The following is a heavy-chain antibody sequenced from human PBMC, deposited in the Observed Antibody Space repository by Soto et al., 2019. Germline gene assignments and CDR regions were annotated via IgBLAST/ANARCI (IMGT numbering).Heavy chain of an antibody. Sequence: SETLSLTCTVSGGSISSGGYYWNWIRQHPGKGLEWIGYTYYSGFTLYNPSLKSRVTISVDTSKNQFSLKLSSVTAADTAVYYCARDFGGVSGTSNYFDHWGQGTPVTVSS. D-gene: IGHD3-16*01. V-gene: IGHV4-31*03. CDR1: GGSISSGGYY. CDR2: TYYSGFT. CDR3: ARDFGGVSGTSNYFDH. J-gene: IGHJ4*02.